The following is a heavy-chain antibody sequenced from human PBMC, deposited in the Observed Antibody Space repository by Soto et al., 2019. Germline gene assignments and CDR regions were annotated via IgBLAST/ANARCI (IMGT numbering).Heavy chain of an antibody. CDR3: ATVISNYYDSSGYSLWFDY. CDR1: GYTLTELS. J-gene: IGHJ4*02. Sequence: ASVKVSCKVSGYTLTELSMHWVRQAPGKGLEWMGGFDPEDGETIYAQKFQGRVTMTEDTSTDTAYMELSSLRSEDTAVYYCATVISNYYDSSGYSLWFDYWGQGTLVTVSS. V-gene: IGHV1-24*01. D-gene: IGHD3-22*01. CDR2: FDPEDGET.